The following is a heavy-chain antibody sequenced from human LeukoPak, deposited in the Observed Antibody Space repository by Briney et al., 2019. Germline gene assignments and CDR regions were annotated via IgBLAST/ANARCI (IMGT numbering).Heavy chain of an antibody. D-gene: IGHD2-21*02. J-gene: IGHJ4*02. Sequence: ASVKVSCQASGDTFTGYYMHWVRQAPGQGLEWMGWINPNSGGTNYAQKFQGRVTMTRDTSISTAYMELSRLRSDDTAVYYCARARPYCGGDCYRTFDYWGQGTLVTVSS. CDR1: GDTFTGYY. CDR3: ARARPYCGGDCYRTFDY. CDR2: INPNSGGT. V-gene: IGHV1-2*02.